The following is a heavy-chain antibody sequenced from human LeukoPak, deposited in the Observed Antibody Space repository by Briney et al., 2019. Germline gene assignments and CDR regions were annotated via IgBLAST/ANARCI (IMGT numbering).Heavy chain of an antibody. J-gene: IGHJ4*02. Sequence: GGSLRLSCAASGFTFSSYAMHWVRQAPGKGLEWVAVISYDGSNKYYADSVKGRFTISRDNSKNTLYLQMNSLRAEDTAVYYCAKDLINYGSGSPDYWGQGTLVTVSS. V-gene: IGHV3-30*04. CDR3: AKDLINYGSGSPDY. D-gene: IGHD3-10*01. CDR2: ISYDGSNK. CDR1: GFTFSSYA.